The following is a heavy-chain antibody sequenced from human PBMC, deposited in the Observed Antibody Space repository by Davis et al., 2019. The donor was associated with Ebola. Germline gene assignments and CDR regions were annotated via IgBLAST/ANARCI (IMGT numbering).Heavy chain of an antibody. Sequence: SETLSLTCTVSGASIIHDDHAWNWIRQPPGKGLEWIGEIGHRGNTNYNPSLKSRVTIAVDTSKNQFSLRLSSLTAADTAVYYCARDDVPGLLDSWGLGARVIVSS. CDR1: GASIIHDDHA. J-gene: IGHJ4*02. V-gene: IGHV4-34*01. D-gene: IGHD3-10*02. CDR2: IGHRGNT. CDR3: ARDDVPGLLDS.